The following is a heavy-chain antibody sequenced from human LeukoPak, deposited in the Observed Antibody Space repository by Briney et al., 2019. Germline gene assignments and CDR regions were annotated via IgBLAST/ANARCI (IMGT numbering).Heavy chain of an antibody. V-gene: IGHV4-59*11. CDR3: ARDQGATGAVWFDP. CDR2: IYYSGST. J-gene: IGHJ5*02. D-gene: IGHD7-27*01. Sequence: SETLSLTCTVSGGSISSHYWSWIRQPPRKGPEWIGYIYYSGSTNYNPSLKSRVTISVDTSKNQFSLKLSSVTAADTAVYYCARDQGATGAVWFDPWGQGTLVTVSS. CDR1: GGSISSHY.